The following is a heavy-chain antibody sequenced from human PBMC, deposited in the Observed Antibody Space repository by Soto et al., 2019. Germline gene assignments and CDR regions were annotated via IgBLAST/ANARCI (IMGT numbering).Heavy chain of an antibody. CDR2: IYSDGTT. CDR3: SGVGWINSKCYTRGMDV. V-gene: IGHV4-4*07. Sequence: QMHLQESGPGLVKPSETLSLTCTVSGGSISGYYWSWVRQPAGKGLEWVGRIYSDGTTNYRPSLKSRVTMSLDTSKDQFSLHLNAVPAADTAVDYCSGVGWINSKCYTRGMDVWGQGTTVTVSS. D-gene: IGHD2-15*01. CDR1: GGSISGYY. J-gene: IGHJ6*02.